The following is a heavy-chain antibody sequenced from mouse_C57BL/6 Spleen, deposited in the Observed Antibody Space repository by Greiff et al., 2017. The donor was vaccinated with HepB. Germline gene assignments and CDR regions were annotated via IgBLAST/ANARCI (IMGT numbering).Heavy chain of an antibody. CDR1: GYSFTDYN. V-gene: IGHV1-39*01. CDR3: ASATTVVARRYFDV. CDR2: INPNYGTT. J-gene: IGHJ1*03. Sequence: EVQLQQSGPELVKPGASVKISCKASGYSFTDYNMNWVKQSNGKSLEWIGVINPNYGTTSYNQKFKGKATLNVDQSSSTAYMQLNSLTSEDSAVYYCASATTVVARRYFDVWGTGTTVTVSS. D-gene: IGHD1-1*01.